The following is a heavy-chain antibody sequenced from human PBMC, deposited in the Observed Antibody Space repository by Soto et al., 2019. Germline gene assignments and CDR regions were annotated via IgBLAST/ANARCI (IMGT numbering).Heavy chain of an antibody. V-gene: IGHV4-59*01. D-gene: IGHD5-18*01. CDR1: GGSISSYY. J-gene: IGHJ4*02. CDR3: ARGRYSYGYAGFDY. Sequence: SETLSLTGTGSGGSISSYYCSWIRQPPWKGLEWIGYIYYSGSTNYNPSLKSRVTISVETSKNQFSLKLSSVTAADTAVYYCARGRYSYGYAGFDYLGQRTLVTVCS. CDR2: IYYSGST.